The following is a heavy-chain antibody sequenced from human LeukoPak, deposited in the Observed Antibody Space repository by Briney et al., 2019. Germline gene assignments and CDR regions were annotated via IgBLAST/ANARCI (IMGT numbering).Heavy chain of an antibody. J-gene: IGHJ6*03. D-gene: IGHD2-2*01. Sequence: GGSLRLSCAASGFTFSSYEMNWVRQAPGKGLEWVSYISSSGSTIYYADSVEGRFTISRDNAKNSLYLQMNSLRAEDTAVYYCARDRVGYCSSTSCFGRYYYYMDVWGKGTSVTISS. CDR3: ARDRVGYCSSTSCFGRYYYYMDV. V-gene: IGHV3-48*03. CDR2: ISSSGSTI. CDR1: GFTFSSYE.